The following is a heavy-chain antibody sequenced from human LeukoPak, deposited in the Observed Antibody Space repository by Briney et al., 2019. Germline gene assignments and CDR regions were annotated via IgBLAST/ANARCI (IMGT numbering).Heavy chain of an antibody. CDR2: INPNGGGT. J-gene: IGHJ5*02. Sequence: AXVKVSCKASGYTFTGYYMHWVRQAPGQGLEWMGWINPNGGGTNYAQKFQGRVTMTRDTSISTAYMELSRLRSDDTAVYYCAXDRVTMVRGVILGSWFDPWGQGTLVTVSS. D-gene: IGHD3-10*01. V-gene: IGHV1-2*02. CDR1: GYTFTGYY. CDR3: AXDRVTMVRGVILGSWFDP.